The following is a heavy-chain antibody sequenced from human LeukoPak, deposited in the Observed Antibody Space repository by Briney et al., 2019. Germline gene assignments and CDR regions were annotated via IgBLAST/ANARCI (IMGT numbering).Heavy chain of an antibody. D-gene: IGHD3-9*01. J-gene: IGHJ4*02. CDR2: ISAYNGNT. V-gene: IGHV1-18*01. CDR1: GYTFTSYG. Sequence: GASVKVSCKASGYTFTSYGISWVRQAPGQGLEWMGWISAYNGNTNYAQKLQGRVTMTTDTSTSTAYMELRSLRSDDTAVYYCARALLRYFDWYYFDYWGQGTLVTVSS. CDR3: ARALLRYFDWYYFDY.